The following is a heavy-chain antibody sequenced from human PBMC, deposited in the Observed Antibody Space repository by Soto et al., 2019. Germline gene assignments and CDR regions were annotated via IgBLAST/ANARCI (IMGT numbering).Heavy chain of an antibody. D-gene: IGHD1-26*01. CDR3: AKRLKGSGGYWEDYSSDYGIDV. CDR2: ISGSGGST. Sequence: GGSLRLSCAASGFTFSSYAMSWVRQAPGKGLEWVSAISGSGGSTYYADSVKGRFTISRDNSKNTLYLQMNSLRAEDTAVYYCAKRLKGSGGYWEDYSSDYGIDVWGQGTTVTVSS. J-gene: IGHJ6*02. CDR1: GFTFSSYA. V-gene: IGHV3-23*01.